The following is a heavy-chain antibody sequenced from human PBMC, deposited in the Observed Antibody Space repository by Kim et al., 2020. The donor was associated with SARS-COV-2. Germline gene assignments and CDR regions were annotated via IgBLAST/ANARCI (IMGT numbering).Heavy chain of an antibody. D-gene: IGHD4-4*01. J-gene: IGHJ3*02. CDR3: ASRRALHDAFDI. CDR1: GFTFSDYY. Sequence: GGSLRLSCTASGFTFSDYYMSWIRQAPGKGLEWVSYISSSSSYTNYADSVKGRFTISRDNAKNSLYLQMNSLRAEDTAVYYCASRRALHDAFDIWGQGTMVTVSS. V-gene: IGHV3-11*03. CDR2: ISSSSSYT.